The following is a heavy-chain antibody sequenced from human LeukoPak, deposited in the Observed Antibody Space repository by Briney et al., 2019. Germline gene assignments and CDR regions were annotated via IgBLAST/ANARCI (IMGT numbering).Heavy chain of an antibody. J-gene: IGHJ4*02. CDR1: GFTFSSYA. CDR3: AAYRQVLLPFES. D-gene: IGHD2-8*02. Sequence: GGSLRLSCAASGFTFSSYAMSWVRQAPGKGLEWVSAISGSGGSTYYADSVRGRFTISRDNSKSTLSLQMNSLRAEDTAIYYCAAYRQVLLPFESWGQGTLVTVSS. V-gene: IGHV3-23*01. CDR2: ISGSGGST.